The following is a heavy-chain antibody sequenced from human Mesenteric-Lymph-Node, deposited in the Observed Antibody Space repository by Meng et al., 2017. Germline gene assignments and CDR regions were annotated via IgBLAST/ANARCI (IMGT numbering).Heavy chain of an antibody. CDR3: ARAPLMYGSTADF. V-gene: IGHV3-74*01. CDR2: IRTDGGYS. J-gene: IGHJ4*02. D-gene: IGHD6-19*01. Sequence: ESLKILCVTSGFSFSDYWIHWFRQVPGEGLEWVSRIRTDGGYSIYADSMNGRFTISRDDAKNTMYLQVNSLRVEDAAVYYCARAPLMYGSTADFWGQGTLVTVSS. CDR1: GFSFSDYW.